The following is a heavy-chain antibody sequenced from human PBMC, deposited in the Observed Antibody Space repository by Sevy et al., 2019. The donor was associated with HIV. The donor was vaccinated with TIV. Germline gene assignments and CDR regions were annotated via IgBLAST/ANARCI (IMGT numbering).Heavy chain of an antibody. J-gene: IGHJ4*02. D-gene: IGHD2-15*01. V-gene: IGHV4-59*01. CDR3: ARGSAVVPRALVY. Sequence: SETLSLTCNVSGDSISSYFWSWFRQPPGKGLEWIGYIYYSGTIDYNPSLRSRVTISVDTSKKHFSMKLTSVTAADTAVYCCARGSAVVPRALVYWGQGTLVTVSS. CDR1: GDSISSYF. CDR2: IYYSGTI.